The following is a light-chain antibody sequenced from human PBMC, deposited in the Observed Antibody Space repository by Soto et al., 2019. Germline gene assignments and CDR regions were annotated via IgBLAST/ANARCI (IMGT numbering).Light chain of an antibody. V-gene: IGKV1-5*01. J-gene: IGKJ2*01. CDR3: QQYNSFDT. Sequence: DIQMNQSPSTLSASVGDRVTITCRASQSISSWLAWYQPKPGKAPKLLIYYASSFESGVPSRFSGSGYGTAFTLTISSLQRDDFATYYCQQYNSFDTFGQGTKLEIK. CDR2: YAS. CDR1: QSISSW.